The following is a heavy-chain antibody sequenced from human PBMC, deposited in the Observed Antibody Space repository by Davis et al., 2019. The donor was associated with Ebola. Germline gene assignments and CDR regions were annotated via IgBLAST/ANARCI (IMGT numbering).Heavy chain of an antibody. CDR1: GFTFSSYD. Sequence: GGSLRLSCAASGFTFSSYDMNWVRQAPGKGLEWVSSISSDSYYIYYADSLKGRFTISRDNAKNSLYLQMNSLRAEDTAVYHCARGGYYDSSGYSHAAFDIWGQGTMVTVSS. V-gene: IGHV3-21*01. D-gene: IGHD3-22*01. CDR3: ARGGYYDSSGYSHAAFDI. CDR2: ISSDSYYI. J-gene: IGHJ3*02.